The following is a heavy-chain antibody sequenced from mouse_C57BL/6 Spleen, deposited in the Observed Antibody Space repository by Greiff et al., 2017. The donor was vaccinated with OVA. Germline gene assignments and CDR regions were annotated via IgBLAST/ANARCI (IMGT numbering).Heavy chain of an antibody. CDR1: GYTFTSYW. V-gene: IGHV1-50*01. CDR2: IDPSDSYT. Sequence: QVQLQQPGAELVKPGASVKLSCKASGYTFTSYWMQWVKQRPGQGLEWIGEIDPSDSYTNYNQKFKGKATLTVDTSSSTAYMQLSSLTSEDSAVYYCARGGGYYRGDYWGQGTTLTVSS. CDR3: ARGGGYYRGDY. D-gene: IGHD2-12*01. J-gene: IGHJ2*01.